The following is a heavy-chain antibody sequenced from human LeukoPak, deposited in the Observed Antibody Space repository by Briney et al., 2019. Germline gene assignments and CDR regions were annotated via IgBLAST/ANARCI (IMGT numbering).Heavy chain of an antibody. V-gene: IGHV5-51*01. J-gene: IGHJ6*02. Sequence: GEALKLSCKGSGYSFTSYWIGWVRQMPGKGLEWMGIIYLDDSDTRYSPAFHGQVTISADKSIRTAYLQWSSLKASDTAMYYCARHLAVYYYDSSGYQGGYGMDVWGQGTTVTVSS. CDR1: GYSFTSYW. CDR3: ARHLAVYYYDSSGYQGGYGMDV. CDR2: IYLDDSDT. D-gene: IGHD3-22*01.